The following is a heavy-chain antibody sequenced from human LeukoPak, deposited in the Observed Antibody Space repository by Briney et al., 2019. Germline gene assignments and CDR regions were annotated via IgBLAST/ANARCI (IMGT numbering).Heavy chain of an antibody. D-gene: IGHD6-19*01. CDR3: ARGGNSAWYFDY. CDR1: GDSISSTNW. J-gene: IGHJ4*02. Sequence: TSETLSLTCAASGDSISSTNWCTWLRQPPGKGLEWIGEIYHSGSTNYNPSLKGRVTISLDNSKNQFSLKLNSVTAADTAVYYCARGGNSAWYFDYWGQGTLVTVSS. V-gene: IGHV4-4*02. CDR2: IYHSGST.